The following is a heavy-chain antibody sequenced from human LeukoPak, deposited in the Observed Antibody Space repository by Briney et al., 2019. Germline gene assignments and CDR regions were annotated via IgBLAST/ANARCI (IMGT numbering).Heavy chain of an antibody. Sequence: GRSLRLSCAASGFTFSSYGMHWVRPAPRKGLEWVAVIWYDGSNKCYADSVKGRFTISRDNSKNTLYLQMNSMRAEDTAVYYCARDIVTGTGSSVDYWGQGTLVTVSS. CDR1: GFTFSSYG. CDR2: IWYDGSNK. D-gene: IGHD6-6*01. J-gene: IGHJ4*02. V-gene: IGHV3-33*01. CDR3: ARDIVTGTGSSVDY.